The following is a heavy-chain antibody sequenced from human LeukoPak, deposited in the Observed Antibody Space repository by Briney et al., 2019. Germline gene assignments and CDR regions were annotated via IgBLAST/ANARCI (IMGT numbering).Heavy chain of an antibody. CDR1: GGSISSYY. J-gene: IGHJ4*02. Sequence: SETLSLTCTVSGGSISSYYWSWIRQPPGKGLEWIGYIYYSGCTNYNPSLKSRVTISVDTSKNQFSLKLSSVTAADTAVYYCARVRVRGVIDYWGQGTLVTVSS. CDR3: ARVRVRGVIDY. V-gene: IGHV4-59*01. D-gene: IGHD3-10*01. CDR2: IYYSGCT.